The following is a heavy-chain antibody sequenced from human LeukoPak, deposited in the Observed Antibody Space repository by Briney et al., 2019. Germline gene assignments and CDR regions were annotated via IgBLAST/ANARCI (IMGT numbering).Heavy chain of an antibody. J-gene: IGHJ4*02. Sequence: ASVKVSCKASGFTFTDFSMHWVRQAPGQSLEWMGWVNAGNGKTKYSQKFQGRVTITRDASAITTYMELSSLRSEDTAVYYCARGLWFRAVKGYFLDSWGQGTLVTVSS. D-gene: IGHD3-10*01. V-gene: IGHV1-3*01. CDR1: GFTFTDFS. CDR3: ARGLWFRAVKGYFLDS. CDR2: VNAGNGKT.